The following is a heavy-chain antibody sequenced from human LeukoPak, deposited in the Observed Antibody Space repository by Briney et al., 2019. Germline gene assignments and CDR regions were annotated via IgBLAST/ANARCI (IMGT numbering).Heavy chain of an antibody. Sequence: PGGSLRLSCAASGFTFPNYAMNWVRQAPGKGLEWVSSISSSSSYIYYADSVKGRFTISRDNAKNSLYLQMNSLRAEDTAVCYCAREHNIVGATGYAFDIWGQGTMVPVSS. CDR1: GFTFPNYA. CDR2: ISSSSSYI. CDR3: AREHNIVGATGYAFDI. V-gene: IGHV3-21*01. J-gene: IGHJ3*02. D-gene: IGHD1-26*01.